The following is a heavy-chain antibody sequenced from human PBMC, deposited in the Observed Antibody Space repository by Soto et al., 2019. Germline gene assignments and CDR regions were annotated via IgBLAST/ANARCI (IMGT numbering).Heavy chain of an antibody. CDR3: ARHTVLEWSDY. D-gene: IGHD3-3*01. CDR1: GGSISSSSYY. Sequence: SETLSLTCTVSGGSISSSSYYWGWIRQPPGKGLEWIGSIYYSGSTYYNPSLKSRVTISVDTSKNQFSLKLSSVTAADTAVYYCARHTVLEWSDYWGQGTLVTVSS. J-gene: IGHJ4*02. CDR2: IYYSGST. V-gene: IGHV4-39*01.